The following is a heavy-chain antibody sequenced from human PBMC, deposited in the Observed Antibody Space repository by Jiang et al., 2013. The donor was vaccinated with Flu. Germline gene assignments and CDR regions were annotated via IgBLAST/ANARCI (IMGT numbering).Heavy chain of an antibody. V-gene: IGHV4-39*07. J-gene: IGHJ6*01. D-gene: IGHD3-22*01. CDR3: ARHSTGAYSDHRGYSLDV. CDR2: IYYTGST. CDR1: GGSMSRSSYY. Sequence: GSGLVKPSATLSLTCSVSGGSMSRSSYYWGWIRQPPGKGLEWIGSIYYTGSTNYAPSLKNRVTISQDTSKNQFSLKLTSVTAADTAVYYCARHSTGAYSDHRGYSLDV.